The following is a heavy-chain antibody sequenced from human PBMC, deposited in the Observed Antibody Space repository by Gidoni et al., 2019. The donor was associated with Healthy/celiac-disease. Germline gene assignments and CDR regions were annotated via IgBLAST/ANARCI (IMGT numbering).Heavy chain of an antibody. V-gene: IGHV3-48*02. CDR1: GFIFSIYS. CDR2: SSSSDNNI. CDR3: ARDCAPLPYSDYVDAFDI. J-gene: IGHJ3*02. Sequence: EVQRVEFWGGLELPGRSLRLACADSGFIFSIYSLNWVRQAPGKGLGWVAYSSSSDNNIYYGDSVKGRFTISRDKAKSSLYLQLNSLRDKDTAVYYCARDCAPLPYSDYVDAFDIWGKGTMVTVSS. D-gene: IGHD4-17*01.